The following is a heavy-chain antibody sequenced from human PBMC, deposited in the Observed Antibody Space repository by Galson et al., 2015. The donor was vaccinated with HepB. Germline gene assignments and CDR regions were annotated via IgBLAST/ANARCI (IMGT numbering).Heavy chain of an antibody. CDR2: ISAYNGNT. CDR3: ARGFGELSWDLNFDY. Sequence: SVKVSCKASGYTFTSYGISWERQAPGQGLEWMGWISAYNGNTNYAQKLQGRVTMTTDTSTSTAYMELRSLRSDDTAVYYCARGFGELSWDLNFDYWGQGTLVTVSS. V-gene: IGHV1-18*01. CDR1: GYTFTSYG. D-gene: IGHD3-10*01. J-gene: IGHJ4*02.